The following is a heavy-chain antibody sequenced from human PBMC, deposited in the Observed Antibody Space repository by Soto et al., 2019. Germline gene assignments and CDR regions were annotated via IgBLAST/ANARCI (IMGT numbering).Heavy chain of an antibody. D-gene: IGHD3-3*01. Sequence: PSETLSLTCTVSGGSITSSSYYWGWIRQPPGKGLEWIGSIYYSGSTYYNPSLKSRVTISVDTSKNQFSLKLSSVTAADTAVYYCAGSYDFWSGYYTAYYYGMDVWGQGTTVTV. CDR1: GGSITSSSYY. V-gene: IGHV4-39*01. CDR3: AGSYDFWSGYYTAYYYGMDV. CDR2: IYYSGST. J-gene: IGHJ6*02.